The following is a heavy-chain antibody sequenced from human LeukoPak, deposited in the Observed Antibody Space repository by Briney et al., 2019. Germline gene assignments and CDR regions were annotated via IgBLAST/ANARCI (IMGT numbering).Heavy chain of an antibody. D-gene: IGHD1-1*01. J-gene: IGHJ4*02. Sequence: GESLKISCKGSGYRFTNYWIGWVRQMSGKGLEWMGIIYPSDSDTRYSPSSQGQVPISADTSISTAYLQWSSLQASDTAMYYCVRLFRTWSDGGVDQWGQGTLVTVSS. V-gene: IGHV5-51*01. CDR2: IYPSDSDT. CDR3: VRLFRTWSDGGVDQ. CDR1: GYRFTNYW.